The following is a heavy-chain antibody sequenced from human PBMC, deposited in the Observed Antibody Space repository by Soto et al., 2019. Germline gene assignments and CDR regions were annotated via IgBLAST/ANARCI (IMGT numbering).Heavy chain of an antibody. V-gene: IGHV4-38-2*02. CDR2: IYHSGST. Sequence: SETLSLTCAVSGYSISSGYYWGWIRQPPGKGLEWSGSIYHSGSTYYTPSLKSRVTISVDTSKNQFSLKLSSVTAADTAVYYGAREGSDYDFWSGYYINYWGQGTLVTVSS. D-gene: IGHD3-3*01. J-gene: IGHJ4*02. CDR1: GYSISSGYY. CDR3: AREGSDYDFWSGYYINY.